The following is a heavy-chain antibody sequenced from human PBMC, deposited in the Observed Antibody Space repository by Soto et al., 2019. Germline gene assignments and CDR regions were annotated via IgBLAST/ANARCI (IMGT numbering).Heavy chain of an antibody. Sequence: GSLRLSCTTAGXSVASFSMTWVRQAPGKGLEWVATISGSDGKTYYADSVKGRFSISRDTSRNTIYLKMNILRADDTAIYYCAKWSYLDYWGQGTRGTVSS. J-gene: IGHJ4*02. CDR2: ISGSDGKT. CDR3: AKWSYLDY. D-gene: IGHD3-3*01. CDR1: GXSVASFS. V-gene: IGHV3-23*01.